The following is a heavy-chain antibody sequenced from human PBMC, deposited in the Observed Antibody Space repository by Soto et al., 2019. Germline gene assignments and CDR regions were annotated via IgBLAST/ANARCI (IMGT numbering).Heavy chain of an antibody. Sequence: GGSLRLSCAASGFTFDDYTMHWVRQAPGKGLEWVSLISWDGGSTYYADSVKGRFTISRDNSKNSLYLQMNSLRTEDTALYYCARASGGSYRRYYYGMDVWGQGTTVTVSS. CDR1: GFTFDDYT. D-gene: IGHD1-26*01. CDR2: ISWDGGST. CDR3: ARASGGSYRRYYYGMDV. J-gene: IGHJ6*02. V-gene: IGHV3-43*01.